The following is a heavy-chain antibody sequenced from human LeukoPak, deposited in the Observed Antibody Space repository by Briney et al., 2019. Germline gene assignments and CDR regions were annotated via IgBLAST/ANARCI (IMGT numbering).Heavy chain of an antibody. D-gene: IGHD3-16*01. CDR3: RSYHHIDY. V-gene: IGHV3-30*03. J-gene: IGHJ4*02. Sequence: GGSLRLSCAASGFTFSSYGMHWVRQAPGKGLEWVAVISYDGSNKYYADSVKGRFTISRDNSMNTLYLQMNSLRAEDTAVYYCRSYHHIDYWGQGTLVTVSS. CDR1: GFTFSSYG. CDR2: ISYDGSNK.